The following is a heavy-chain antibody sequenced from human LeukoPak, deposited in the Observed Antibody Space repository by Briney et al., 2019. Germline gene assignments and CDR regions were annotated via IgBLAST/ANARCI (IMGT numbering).Heavy chain of an antibody. CDR2: ISYDGSNK. CDR3: AKEIRFLEWFDY. Sequence: PGGSLRLSCAASGFTFSSYGMHWVRQAPGKGLEWVAVISYDGSNKYYADSVKGRFTISRDNSKNTLYLQMNSLRAEDTAVYYCAKEIRFLEWFDYWGQGTLVTVSS. V-gene: IGHV3-30*18. CDR1: GFTFSSYG. D-gene: IGHD3-3*01. J-gene: IGHJ4*02.